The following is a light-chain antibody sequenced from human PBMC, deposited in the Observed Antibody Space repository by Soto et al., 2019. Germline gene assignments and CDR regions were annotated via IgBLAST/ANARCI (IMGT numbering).Light chain of an antibody. CDR3: QQYGSSPRT. CDR1: QSVSSSY. V-gene: IGKV3-20*01. J-gene: IGKJ1*01. Sequence: ILLTQSPVTLSLSPGERATLSCRASQSVSSSYLAWYQQKPGQAPRLLIYGASSRATGIPDRFSGSGSGTDFTLTISRLEPEDFAVYYCQQYGSSPRTFGQGTKVDIK. CDR2: GAS.